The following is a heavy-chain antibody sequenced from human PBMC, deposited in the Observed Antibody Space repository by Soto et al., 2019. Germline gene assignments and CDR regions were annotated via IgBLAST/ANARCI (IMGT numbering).Heavy chain of an antibody. J-gene: IGHJ4*02. CDR2: ISSSSSYI. D-gene: IGHD1-26*01. Sequence: GGSLRLSCAASGFTFSSYSMNWVRQAPGKGLEWVSSISSSSSYIYYADSVKGRFTISRDNAKNSLYLQMNSLRAEDTAVYYCARDSLTTSGSYSWGVRTFDYWGQGTLVTVSS. V-gene: IGHV3-21*01. CDR1: GFTFSSYS. CDR3: ARDSLTTSGSYSWGVRTFDY.